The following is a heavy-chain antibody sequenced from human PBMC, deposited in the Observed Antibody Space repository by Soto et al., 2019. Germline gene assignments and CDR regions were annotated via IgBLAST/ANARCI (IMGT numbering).Heavy chain of an antibody. CDR1: GYSISSSNW. Sequence: PSETLSLTCAVSGYSISSSNWWGWIRQPPGKGLEWIGYIYYSGSTNYNPSLKSRVTISVDTSNNQFSLKLSSVTAADTAVYYCARRYGSCFDYWGQGTLVTVSS. CDR2: IYYSGST. J-gene: IGHJ4*02. V-gene: IGHV4-28*01. CDR3: ARRYGSCFDY. D-gene: IGHD5-18*01.